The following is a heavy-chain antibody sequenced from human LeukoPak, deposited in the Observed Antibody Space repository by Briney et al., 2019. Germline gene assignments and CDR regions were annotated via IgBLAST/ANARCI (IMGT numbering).Heavy chain of an antibody. CDR3: AGFGELSLDY. V-gene: IGHV4-59*06. D-gene: IGHD3-10*01. J-gene: IGHJ4*02. CDR1: GGSFSGYY. CDR2: IYYSGST. Sequence: PSETLSLTCAVYGGSFSGYYWSWIRQPPGKGLEWIGYIYYSGSTYYNPSLKSRVTISVDTSKNQFSLKLSSVTAADTAVYYCAGFGELSLDYWGQGTLVTVSS.